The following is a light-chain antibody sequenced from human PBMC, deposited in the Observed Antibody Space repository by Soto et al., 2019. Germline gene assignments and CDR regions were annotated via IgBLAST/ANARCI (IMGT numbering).Light chain of an antibody. V-gene: IGKV3-11*01. CDR1: QSVSSY. Sequence: EIVLPQSPATLSLSPGERATLSCRASQSVSSYLAWYQHKPGQAPRLLIYDASNRATGIPARFSGSGSGTVFTLTISSLEPEDFAVYYCQQRSNWPPAITFGQGTRLEIK. CDR3: QQRSNWPPAIT. J-gene: IGKJ5*01. CDR2: DAS.